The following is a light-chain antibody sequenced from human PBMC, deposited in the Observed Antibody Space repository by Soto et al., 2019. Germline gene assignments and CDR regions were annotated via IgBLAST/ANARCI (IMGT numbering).Light chain of an antibody. J-gene: IGLJ2*01. V-gene: IGLV2-14*01. Sequence: QSALTQPASVSGSPGQSITISCTGTSSDVGGYNYVSWYQQHPGKAPKLMIYEVNNRPSGVSNRFSGSKSGNTASLTISGLQAEDEADYPCSSYPRSSNLVVFGGGTQLTVL. CDR2: EVN. CDR3: SSYPRSSNLVV. CDR1: SSDVGGYNY.